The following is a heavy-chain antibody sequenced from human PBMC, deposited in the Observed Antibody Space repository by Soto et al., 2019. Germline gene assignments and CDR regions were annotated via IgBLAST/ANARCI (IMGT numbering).Heavy chain of an antibody. J-gene: IGHJ6*02. CDR2: ITNNGGST. CDR1: GFTFSSYG. D-gene: IGHD3-16*01. CDR3: ARAEGALVYYGMDF. Sequence: PGGSLRLSCAASGFTFSSYGMYWVRQAPGKGLEYVSAITNNGGSTYYADSVKGRFTISRDNSRNTLYLQMGSLRAEDMAVYYCARAEGALVYYGMDFWGQGATVTVSS. V-gene: IGHV3-64*02.